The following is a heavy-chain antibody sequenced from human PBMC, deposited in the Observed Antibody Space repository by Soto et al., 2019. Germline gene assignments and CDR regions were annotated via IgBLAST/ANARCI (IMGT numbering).Heavy chain of an antibody. CDR1: GYTFTGYY. CDR3: ARDWGVGATAGYYYGMDV. Sequence: QVQLVQSGAEVKKPGASVKVSCKASGYTFTGYYMHWVRQAPGQGLEWMGWINPNSGGTNYAQKFQGWVTMTRDTSISTADMELSRLRSDDTAVYYCARDWGVGATAGYYYGMDVWGQGTTVTVSS. D-gene: IGHD1-26*01. J-gene: IGHJ6*02. V-gene: IGHV1-2*04. CDR2: INPNSGGT.